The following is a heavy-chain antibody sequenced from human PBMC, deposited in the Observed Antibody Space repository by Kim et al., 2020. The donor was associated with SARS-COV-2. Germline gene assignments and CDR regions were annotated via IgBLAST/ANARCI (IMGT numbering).Heavy chain of an antibody. CDR3: TRHPRDYGGNSDYYGMGV. D-gene: IGHD4-17*01. CDR2: IRSKANSYAT. Sequence: GGSLRLSCAASGFTFSGSAMHWVRQASGKGLEWVGRIRSKANSYATAYAASVKGRFIISRDDSKNTAYLQMNSLKTEDTAVYYCTRHPRDYGGNSDYYGMGVWGQGTTVTVSS. J-gene: IGHJ6*02. V-gene: IGHV3-73*01. CDR1: GFTFSGSA.